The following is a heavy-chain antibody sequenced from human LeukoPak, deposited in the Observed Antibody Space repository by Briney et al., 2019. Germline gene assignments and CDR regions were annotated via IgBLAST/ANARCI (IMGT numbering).Heavy chain of an antibody. V-gene: IGHV4-4*07. CDR1: GGSISSYY. J-gene: IGHJ4*02. D-gene: IGHD2-21*02. CDR3: ARDRNFGGDYRIYFDY. CDR2: SGST. Sequence: PSETLSLTCTVSGGSISSYYWSWIRQPAGKGLEWIGRSGSTNYNPPLKSRVTMSVDTSKNQFSLKLSSVTAADTAVYYCARDRNFGGDYRIYFDYWGQGTLVTVSS.